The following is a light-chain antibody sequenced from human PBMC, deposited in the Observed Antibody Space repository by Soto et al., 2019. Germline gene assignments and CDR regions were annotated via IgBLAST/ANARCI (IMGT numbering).Light chain of an antibody. CDR1: QSVRSSF. J-gene: IGKJ1*01. CDR3: QQYGSSPPWT. V-gene: IGKV3-20*01. Sequence: EIVLTQSPGTLSLSPGERATLSCRASQSVRSSFLAWYQQKPGQAPRLLFYGASNRATGIPDRFSGSGSGTDFTLTISRLETEDFAVYYCQQYGSSPPWTFGQGTKVEIK. CDR2: GAS.